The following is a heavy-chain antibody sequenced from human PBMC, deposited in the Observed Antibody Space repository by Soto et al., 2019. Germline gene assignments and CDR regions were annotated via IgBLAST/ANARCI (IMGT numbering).Heavy chain of an antibody. CDR3: ARVPGTTRYWDY. CDR1: EDTFSIYT. D-gene: IGHD3-10*01. Sequence: SVKVSCKTSEDTFSIYTLSWVRQAPGQGPVWMGRVLPFLDVTTYSQRFQGRVTITADRSTTTAYMELNSLSAEDTAAYYCARVPGTTRYWDYWGQGTLVTVS. V-gene: IGHV1-69*02. CDR2: VLPFLDVT. J-gene: IGHJ4*02.